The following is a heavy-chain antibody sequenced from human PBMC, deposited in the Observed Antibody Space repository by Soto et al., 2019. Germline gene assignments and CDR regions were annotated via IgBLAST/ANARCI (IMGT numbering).Heavy chain of an antibody. CDR1: GFTFSSYG. CDR2: ISYDGSNK. J-gene: IGHJ6*02. Sequence: GGSLRLSCAASGFTFSSYGMHWVRQAPGKGLEWVAVISYDGSNKYYADSVKGRFTISRDNSKNTLYLQMNSLRAEDTAVYYCAKGDAYYDFWSGYSNYYYYGMDVWGQGTTVTVSS. V-gene: IGHV3-30*18. CDR3: AKGDAYYDFWSGYSNYYYYGMDV. D-gene: IGHD3-3*01.